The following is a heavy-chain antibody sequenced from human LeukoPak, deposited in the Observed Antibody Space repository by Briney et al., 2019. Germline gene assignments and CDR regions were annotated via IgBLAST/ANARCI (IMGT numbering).Heavy chain of an antibody. J-gene: IGHJ4*02. D-gene: IGHD6-19*01. Sequence: ASVKVSCKASGYTFTGYYIHWVRQAPGQGLEWMGWINPNSGGTNSAQKFQGRVTLTRDTSISTAYLELSSLRSDDTAVQYCARDLGSGWIIVDYWGQGTLVTVSS. V-gene: IGHV1-2*02. CDR3: ARDLGSGWIIVDY. CDR1: GYTFTGYY. CDR2: INPNSGGT.